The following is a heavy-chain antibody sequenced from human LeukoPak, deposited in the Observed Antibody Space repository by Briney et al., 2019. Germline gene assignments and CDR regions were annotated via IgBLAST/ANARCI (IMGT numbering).Heavy chain of an antibody. CDR2: ISYDGSNK. D-gene: IGHD2-15*01. Sequence: GGSLRLSCAASGFTFSSYGMHWVRQAPGKGLEWVAVISYDGSNKYYADSVKGRFTISRDNSKNTLYLQMNSLRAEDTAVYYCAKDLEGRYCSGGSCHSQYYYGMDVWGQGTTVTVSS. CDR1: GFTFSSYG. CDR3: AKDLEGRYCSGGSCHSQYYYGMDV. J-gene: IGHJ6*02. V-gene: IGHV3-30*18.